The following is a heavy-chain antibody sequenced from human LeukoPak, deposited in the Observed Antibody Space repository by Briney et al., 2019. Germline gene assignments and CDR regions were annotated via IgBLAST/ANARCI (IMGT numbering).Heavy chain of an antibody. CDR2: IKQDGSEK. J-gene: IGHJ4*02. Sequence: GGSLRLSCAASGFTFSSYWMSWVRQAPGKGLEWVANIKQDGSEKYYVDSVKGRFTISRDNTKNSLYLQMNSLRAEDTAVYYCARIAFYENFDYWGQGTLVTVSS. CDR3: ARIAFYENFDY. V-gene: IGHV3-7*03. CDR1: GFTFSSYW. D-gene: IGHD3-3*02.